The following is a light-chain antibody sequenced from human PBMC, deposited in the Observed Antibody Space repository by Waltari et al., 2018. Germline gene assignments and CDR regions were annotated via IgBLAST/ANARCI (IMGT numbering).Light chain of an antibody. J-gene: IGLJ1*01. CDR1: ELPRKY. Sequence: SYELTQPPSVSVSPGQTARITCSGHELPRKYAYWFQQKSGQAPRLVIYEDTKRPSGIPERFSESSSGTVATLTITGAQVDDEADYYCYSSDSTGLRVFGGGTTV. CDR3: YSSDSTGLRV. CDR2: EDT. V-gene: IGLV3-10*01.